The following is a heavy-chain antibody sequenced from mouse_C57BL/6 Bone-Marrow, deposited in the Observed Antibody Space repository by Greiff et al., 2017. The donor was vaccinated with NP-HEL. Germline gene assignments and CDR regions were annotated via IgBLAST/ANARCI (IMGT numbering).Heavy chain of an antibody. CDR3: ARLITTFFDY. J-gene: IGHJ2*01. V-gene: IGHV1-4*01. Sequence: LQESGAELARPGASVKMSCKASGYTFTSYTMHWVKQRPGQGLEWIGYINPSSGYTKYNQKFKDKATLTADKSSSTAYMQLSSLTSEDSAVYYCARLITTFFDYWGQGTTLTVSS. D-gene: IGHD1-1*01. CDR2: INPSSGYT. CDR1: GYTFTSYT.